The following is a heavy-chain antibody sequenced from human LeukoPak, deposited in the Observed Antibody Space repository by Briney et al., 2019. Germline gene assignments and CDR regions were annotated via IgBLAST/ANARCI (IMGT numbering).Heavy chain of an antibody. CDR2: IYYSGST. CDR3: ARDLKGFAEYYMDV. Sequence: SETLSLTCTVSGASISSYYWSWIRQPPGKGLEWIGYIYYSGSTNYNPSLKSRVTISVDTSKNQFSLKLSSVTAADTAVYYCARDLKGFAEYYMDVWGQGTTVTVSS. CDR1: GASISSYY. V-gene: IGHV4-59*01. J-gene: IGHJ6*03. D-gene: IGHD3-9*01.